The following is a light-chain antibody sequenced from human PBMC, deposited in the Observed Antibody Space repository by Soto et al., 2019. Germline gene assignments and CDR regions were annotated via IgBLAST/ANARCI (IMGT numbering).Light chain of an antibody. Sequence: DFPMTQSPSTLSASVGDRVTITCRASQNISKWLVWYQLKPGRAPNLLIYDTSILKSGVPSRFSGSGSGTEFTLTISSLQPDDFATYYCQRYNNYFGLGTKVDIK. CDR1: QNISKW. CDR3: QRYNNY. CDR2: DTS. J-gene: IGKJ2*01. V-gene: IGKV1-5*01.